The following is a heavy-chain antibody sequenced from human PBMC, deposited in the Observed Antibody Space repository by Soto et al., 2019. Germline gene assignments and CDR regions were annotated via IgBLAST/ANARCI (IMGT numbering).Heavy chain of an antibody. J-gene: IGHJ4*02. V-gene: IGHV2-70*11. D-gene: IGHD6-13*01. Sequence: SGPTLVKPTQTLTLTCTFSGFSLSTSGMCVSWIRQPPGKALEWLARIDWDNDKYYSTSLKTRLTISKDTSKNQVVLTMTNMDPVDTATYYCARMFGSSSRPHFAYWGQGTLVTVSS. CDR3: ARMFGSSSRPHFAY. CDR1: GFSLSTSGMC. CDR2: IDWDNDK.